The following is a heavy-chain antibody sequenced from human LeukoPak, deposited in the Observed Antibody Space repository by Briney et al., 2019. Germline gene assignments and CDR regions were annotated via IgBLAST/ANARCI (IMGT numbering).Heavy chain of an antibody. CDR2: IYSGGRT. Sequence: GGSLRLSCAASGFNVSSTYMNWVRQAPGKGLEWVSVIYSGGRTYYADSVKGRFTISRDNSKNSLYLQMNSLRVEDTALYYCTKSQVGALAYFDYWGQGTLVTVSS. CDR3: TKSQVGALAYFDY. CDR1: GFNVSSTY. V-gene: IGHV3-53*05. D-gene: IGHD1-26*01. J-gene: IGHJ4*02.